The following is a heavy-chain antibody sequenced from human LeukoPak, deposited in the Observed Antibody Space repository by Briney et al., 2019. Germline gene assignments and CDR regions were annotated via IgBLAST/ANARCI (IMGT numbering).Heavy chain of an antibody. CDR2: INSDGSTT. Sequence: PGGSLRLSCAASGFTFSSYWMYWVRQAPGKGLVWVSRINSDGSTTSYADSVKGRFTISRDNAKNTLYLQMNSLRAEDTAVYYCTKDDDSTSYYFDHWGQGTLVTVSS. CDR1: GFTFSSYW. J-gene: IGHJ4*02. CDR3: TKDDDSTSYYFDH. D-gene: IGHD2-2*01. V-gene: IGHV3-74*01.